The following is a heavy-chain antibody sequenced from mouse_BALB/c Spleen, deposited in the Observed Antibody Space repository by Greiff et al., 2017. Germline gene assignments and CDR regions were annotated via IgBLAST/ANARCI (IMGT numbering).Heavy chain of an antibody. D-gene: IGHD1-1*01. Sequence: QVQLQQSGAELMKPGASVKISCKATGYTFSSYWIEWVKQRPGHGLEWIGEILPGSGSTNYNEKFKGKATFTADTSSNTAYMQLSSLTSEDSAVYYCARDYGSSYGGFAYWGQGTLVTVSA. CDR3: ARDYGSSYGGFAY. CDR1: GYTFSSYW. J-gene: IGHJ3*01. CDR2: ILPGSGST. V-gene: IGHV1-9*01.